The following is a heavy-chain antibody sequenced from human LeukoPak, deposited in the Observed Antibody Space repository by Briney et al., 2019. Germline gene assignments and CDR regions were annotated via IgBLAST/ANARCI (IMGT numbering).Heavy chain of an antibody. V-gene: IGHV3-30*18. D-gene: IGHD3-3*01. CDR2: ISYDGSNK. CDR3: AKDTTIFGVVMKSLFDY. J-gene: IGHJ4*02. Sequence: GGSLRLSCAASGFTFSSYGMHWVRQAPGKGLEWVAVISYDGSNKYYADSVKGRFTISRDNSKNTLYLQMNSLRAEDTAVYYCAKDTTIFGVVMKSLFDYWGQGTLVTVSS. CDR1: GFTFSSYG.